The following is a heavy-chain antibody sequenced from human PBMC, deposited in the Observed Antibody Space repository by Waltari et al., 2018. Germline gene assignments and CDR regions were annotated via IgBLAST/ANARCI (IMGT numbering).Heavy chain of an antibody. CDR2: IYYSGNT. CDR1: GDSISSGGYS. D-gene: IGHD4-4*01. CDR3: ARRMTTQLIGGFDP. J-gene: IGHJ5*02. V-gene: IGHV4-30-2*01. Sequence: QLQLQESGSGLVKPSQTLFLTCAVSGDSISSGGYSWSWIRQPPGKGLEWIGYIYYSGNTYYKPSLKSRVTISLDRSKNQFSLRLNSVTAADTAVYYCARRMTTQLIGGFDPWGQETLVTVSS.